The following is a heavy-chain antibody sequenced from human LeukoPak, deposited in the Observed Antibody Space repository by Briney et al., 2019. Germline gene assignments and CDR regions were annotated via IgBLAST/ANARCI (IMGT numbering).Heavy chain of an antibody. CDR3: ARGSGYYDSSGYYLPDY. D-gene: IGHD3-22*01. CDR2: ISSSSSYI. CDR1: GFTFSSYS. V-gene: IGHV3-21*01. J-gene: IGHJ4*02. Sequence: GGSLRLSCAASGFTFSSYSMNWVRQAPGKGLEWVSSISSSSSYIYYADSVKGRFTISRDNAKNSLYLQMNSLRAEDTAVYYCARGSGYYDSSGYYLPDYSGQGTLVTVSS.